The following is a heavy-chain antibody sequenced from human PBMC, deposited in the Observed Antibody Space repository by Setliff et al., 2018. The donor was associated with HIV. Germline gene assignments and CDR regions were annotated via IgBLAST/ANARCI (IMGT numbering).Heavy chain of an antibody. D-gene: IGHD7-27*01. Sequence: GESLKISCRGSGYSFTSYWIGWVRQMPGKGLEWMGIIYPADSDTRYNPSFEGQVTMSADRSITTAYLQWSRLKASDTAMYYCATLTNFDHWGQGTLVTVSS. J-gene: IGHJ4*02. CDR2: IYPADSDT. CDR3: ATLTNFDH. CDR1: GYSFTSYW. V-gene: IGHV5-51*01.